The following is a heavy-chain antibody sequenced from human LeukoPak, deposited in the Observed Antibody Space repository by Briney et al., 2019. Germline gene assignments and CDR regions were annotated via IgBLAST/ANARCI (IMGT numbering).Heavy chain of an antibody. Sequence: GGSLRLSCAASGFTFSSYWMHWVRQAPGKGLVWVSRINSDGSSTSYADSVKGRFTISRDNAKNTLYLQMSSLRAEDTAVYYCARDPRTPYTIFGVVIIGHDAFDIWGQGTMVTVSP. V-gene: IGHV3-74*01. CDR3: ARDPRTPYTIFGVVIIGHDAFDI. CDR2: INSDGSST. CDR1: GFTFSSYW. J-gene: IGHJ3*02. D-gene: IGHD3-3*01.